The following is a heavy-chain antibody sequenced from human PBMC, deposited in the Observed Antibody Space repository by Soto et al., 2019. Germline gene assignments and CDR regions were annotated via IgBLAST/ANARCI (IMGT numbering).Heavy chain of an antibody. J-gene: IGHJ4*02. CDR1: GDSITTYY. D-gene: IGHD3-22*01. CDR3: AGALFGPYDTSGYYDY. CDR2: IHYTGYT. V-gene: IGHV4-59*07. Sequence: PSDTPSLTCLVSGDSITTYYWTWIRQPPGKGLEWLGCIHYTGYTNYSPSLQSRVTMSVDPSKNHFSLSLTSVTAVDTAVYCCAGALFGPYDTSGYYDYWGQGILVTVSS.